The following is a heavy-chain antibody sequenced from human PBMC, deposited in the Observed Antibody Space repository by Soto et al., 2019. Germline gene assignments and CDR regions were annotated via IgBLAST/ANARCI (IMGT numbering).Heavy chain of an antibody. J-gene: IGHJ4*02. CDR3: AKDRRKWGDSPFEK. V-gene: IGHV3-30*18. CDR1: GFTFSKFG. Sequence: QVQLVESGGGVVQPGRSLRLSCAASGFTFSKFGMHWLRQAPGRGLEWVAGISNDGSDEYYVVSVKGRFNISRDNSKITLSLQMNSLRFEDTAVYFCAKDRRKWGDSPFEKWGQGTLVTVSS. CDR2: ISNDGSDE. D-gene: IGHD2-21*02.